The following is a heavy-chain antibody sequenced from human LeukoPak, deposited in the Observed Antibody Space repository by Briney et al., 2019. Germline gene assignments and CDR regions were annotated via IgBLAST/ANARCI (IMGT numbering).Heavy chain of an antibody. J-gene: IGHJ4*02. CDR2: MNPNSGNT. CDR1: GYTFTSYD. D-gene: IGHD3-22*01. Sequence: ASVKVSCKASGYTFTSYDINWVRQATGQGLEWMGWMNPNSGNTGYAQKFQGRVTMTRNTSISTAYMELSSLRSEDTAVYYCARGSVADYYDSSGKPDYWGQGTLVTVS. CDR3: ARGSVADYYDSSGKPDY. V-gene: IGHV1-8*01.